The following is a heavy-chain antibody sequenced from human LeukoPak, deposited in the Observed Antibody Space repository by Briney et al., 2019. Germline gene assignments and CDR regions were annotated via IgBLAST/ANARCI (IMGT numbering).Heavy chain of an antibody. V-gene: IGHV5-51*01. CDR1: GYSFTSYW. D-gene: IGHD2-15*01. J-gene: IGHJ4*02. Sequence: GASLNISGKGSGYSFTSYWIGGVRHMPGKGLEWMGIIYPGDSDTRYSPSFQGQVTISADKSISTAYLQWSSLKDSDTAMYYCARSLGYCSGGSCYLGYWGQGTLVTVSS. CDR3: ARSLGYCSGGSCYLGY. CDR2: IYPGDSDT.